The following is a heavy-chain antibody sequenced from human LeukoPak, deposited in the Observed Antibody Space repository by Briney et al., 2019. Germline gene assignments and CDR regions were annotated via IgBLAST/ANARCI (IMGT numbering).Heavy chain of an antibody. V-gene: IGHV3-73*01. Sequence: PGGSLRLSCAASGFTFSGSAMHWVRQASGKGLEWVGRIRSKANSYATAYAASVKGRFTISRDDSKNTAYLQMNSLRAEDTAVYYCAKGLKYYYDSSPSPGMYWGQGTLVTVSS. CDR2: IRSKANSYAT. D-gene: IGHD3-22*01. CDR3: AKGLKYYYDSSPSPGMY. J-gene: IGHJ4*02. CDR1: GFTFSGSA.